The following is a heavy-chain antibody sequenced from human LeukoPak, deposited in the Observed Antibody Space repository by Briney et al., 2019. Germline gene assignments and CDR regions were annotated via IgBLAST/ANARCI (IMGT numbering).Heavy chain of an antibody. Sequence: GGSLRLSCATSGLAVATSVIYWFRQAPGKGLEWVSDIKDADAKPSYADSVKGRFTISRDNSKNTVYLEMNRLRAEDTALYYCAKVGVRINSGAYWGQGPLVTVSS. D-gene: IGHD3-10*01. V-gene: IGHV3-23*01. CDR3: AKVGVRINSGAY. J-gene: IGHJ4*02. CDR2: IKDADAKP. CDR1: GLAVATSV.